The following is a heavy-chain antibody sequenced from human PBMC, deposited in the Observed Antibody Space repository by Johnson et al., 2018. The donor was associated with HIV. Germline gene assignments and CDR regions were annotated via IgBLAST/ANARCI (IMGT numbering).Heavy chain of an antibody. CDR3: ARSGGYPNAVGM. V-gene: IGHV3-66*01. CDR1: GLTVSSSY. Sequence: VQLVESGGGLVQPGGSLRLSCAASGLTVSSSYMSWVRQAPGKGLEWVSVIYSGGNTYYADSVKGRFTISRDNSKNSLFLQMNSLRVEDTAVYYCARSGGYPNAVGMWGQGTLVTVPA. D-gene: IGHD6-13*01. CDR2: IYSGGNT. J-gene: IGHJ3*02.